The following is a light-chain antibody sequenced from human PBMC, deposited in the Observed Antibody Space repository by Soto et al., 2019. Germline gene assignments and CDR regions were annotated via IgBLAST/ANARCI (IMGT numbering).Light chain of an antibody. CDR1: SSDVGSYNF. Sequence: QSALTQPASVSGSPGQSITISCTGTSSDVGSYNFVSWYQQHPGKAPKLMIFEDNKRPSGVSNRFSGSKSGNTASLTISGLQAEDEADYYCCSYAGSTTDYVFATGTKVTVL. CDR2: EDN. CDR3: CSYAGSTTDYV. V-gene: IGLV2-23*01. J-gene: IGLJ1*01.